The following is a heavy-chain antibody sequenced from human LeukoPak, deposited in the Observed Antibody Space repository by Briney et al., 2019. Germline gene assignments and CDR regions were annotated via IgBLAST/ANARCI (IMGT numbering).Heavy chain of an antibody. CDR1: GFTFSSYA. Sequence: PGGSLRLSCAASGFTFSSYAMHWVRQAPGKGLEWVAVISYDGSNKYYADSVKGRFTISRDNSKNTLYLQMNSLRAEDTAVYYCAREVYTYYYDSSGYSNYYYYGMDVWGQGTTVTVSS. CDR2: ISYDGSNK. J-gene: IGHJ6*02. CDR3: AREVYTYYYDSSGYSNYYYYGMDV. V-gene: IGHV3-30-3*01. D-gene: IGHD3-22*01.